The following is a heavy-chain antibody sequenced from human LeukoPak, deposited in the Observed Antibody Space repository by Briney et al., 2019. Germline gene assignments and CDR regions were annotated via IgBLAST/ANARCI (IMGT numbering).Heavy chain of an antibody. V-gene: IGHV3-21*01. CDR1: GFTFSSYS. J-gene: IGHJ4*02. D-gene: IGHD3-10*01. CDR3: SRDHSYYGSGSYYDY. CDR2: ISSSSSYI. Sequence: GGSLRLSCAASGFTFSSYSMNWVRQAPGKGLEWVSSISSSSSYIYYADSVKGRFTISRDNAKNSLYLQMNSLRGEDTAVYYCSRDHSYYGSGSYYDYWGQGTLVTVSS.